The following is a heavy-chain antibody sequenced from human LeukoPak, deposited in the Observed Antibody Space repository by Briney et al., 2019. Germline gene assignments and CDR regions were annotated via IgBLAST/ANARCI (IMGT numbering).Heavy chain of an antibody. CDR1: GYSITNAYY. CDR3: ARVATAGTYYFDY. CDR2: IYHSGST. Sequence: SETLSLTCTVSGYSITNAYYWGWIRQPPGKGLEWIGSIYHSGSTYYNSSLKSRVTISVDTSKNQFSLKLSSVTAADTAVYYCARVATAGTYYFDYWGQGTLVTVSS. J-gene: IGHJ4*02. D-gene: IGHD6-13*01. V-gene: IGHV4-38-2*02.